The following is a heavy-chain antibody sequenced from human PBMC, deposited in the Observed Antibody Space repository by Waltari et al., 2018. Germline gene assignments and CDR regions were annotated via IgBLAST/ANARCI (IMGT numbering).Heavy chain of an antibody. CDR2: ISDSGTT. V-gene: IGHV4-38-2*02. CDR1: DFSISSGFS. D-gene: IGHD3-9*01. CDR3: AREAGSGIDWYHDY. J-gene: IGHJ4*02. Sequence: QMQESGPGLVKPSETLSLMCSVSDFSISSGFSWGWLRQSPGKGLEWMGSISDSGTTSYNPSLQSRVTISIDTSKNQFSLKLGSVTAADTAVFYCAREAGSGIDWYHDYWGQGILVTVSS.